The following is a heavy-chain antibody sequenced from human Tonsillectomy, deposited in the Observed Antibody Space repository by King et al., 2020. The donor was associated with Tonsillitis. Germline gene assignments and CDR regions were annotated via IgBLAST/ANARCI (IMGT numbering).Heavy chain of an antibody. D-gene: IGHD2-15*01. CDR3: ARHAGYCSGGSCYGYYYYYMDV. J-gene: IGHJ6*03. Sequence: QLVQSGAEVKKPGSSVKVSCKASGGIFSSYAITWVRQAPGQGLEWMGRIISILGITNYAQKFQGRVTIIADKSTSTAYMELSSLRSEDTAVYYCARHAGYCSGGSCYGYYYYYMDVWGKGTTVTVPS. CDR1: GGIFSSYA. CDR2: IISILGIT. V-gene: IGHV1-69*09.